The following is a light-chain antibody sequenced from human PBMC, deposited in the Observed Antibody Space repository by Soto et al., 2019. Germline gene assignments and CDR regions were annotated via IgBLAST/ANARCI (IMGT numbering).Light chain of an antibody. CDR2: GND. J-gene: IGLJ1*01. CDR3: QSYGISPSANFV. CDR1: SSNIGAGYD. Sequence: QSVLTQPPSVSGAPGQRGTISCTGSSSNIGAGYDVHWYQQLPGKAPKLLIYGNDNRPSGVPERFSGSKSGTSASLAITGLRDDDEADYYCQSYGISPSANFVFGTGTKLTVL. V-gene: IGLV1-40*01.